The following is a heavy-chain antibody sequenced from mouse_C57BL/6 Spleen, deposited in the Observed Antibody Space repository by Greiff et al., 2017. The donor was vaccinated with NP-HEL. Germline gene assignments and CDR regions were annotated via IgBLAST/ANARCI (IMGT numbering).Heavy chain of an antibody. CDR1: GYAFSSSW. CDR3: ARLGGGDY. J-gene: IGHJ2*01. D-gene: IGHD1-1*02. CDR2: IYPGDGDT. Sequence: QVQLQQSRPELVKPGASVKISCKASGYAFSSSWMNWVKQRPGKGLEWIGRIYPGDGDTNYNGKFKGKATLTADKSSSTAYMQLSSLTSEDSAVYFCARLGGGDYWGQGTTLTVSS. V-gene: IGHV1-82*01.